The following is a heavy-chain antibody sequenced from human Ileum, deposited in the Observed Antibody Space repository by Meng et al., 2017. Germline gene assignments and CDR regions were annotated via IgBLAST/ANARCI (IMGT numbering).Heavy chain of an antibody. Sequence: AQRQAAGPGLLKPSETLSLTCPVSGDSISTYNCWTWVRQSPEKGLEWIGEIYHSGRTNYNPSLTSRVTMSVDKSKKQISLNLSSVTAADTAVYYCARPGDDWQSWYFDLWGRGTLVTGSS. CDR3: ARPGDDWQSWYFDL. CDR2: IYHSGRT. J-gene: IGHJ2*01. D-gene: IGHD2-21*02. V-gene: IGHV4-4*02. CDR1: GDSISTYNC.